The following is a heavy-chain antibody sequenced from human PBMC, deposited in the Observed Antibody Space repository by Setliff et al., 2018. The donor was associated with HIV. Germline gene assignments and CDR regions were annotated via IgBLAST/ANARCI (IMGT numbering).Heavy chain of an antibody. CDR1: GFSFSSYW. J-gene: IGHJ4*02. CDR2: IKPDGSEK. D-gene: IGHD5-12*01. Sequence: GGSLRLSCAASGFSFSSYWMSWVRQAPGKGLEWVANIKPDGSEKYYVDSVKGRFAISRDNAKNSLSLQMNSLRADDTAVYYCARDVGRDGYCFDHWGQGTLVTVSS. V-gene: IGHV3-7*03. CDR3: ARDVGRDGYCFDH.